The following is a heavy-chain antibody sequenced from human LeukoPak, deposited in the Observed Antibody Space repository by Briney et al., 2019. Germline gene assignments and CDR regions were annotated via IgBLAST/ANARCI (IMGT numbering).Heavy chain of an antibody. V-gene: IGHV4-39*07. Sequence: SETLSLTCSVSGGSISSINTNYYWAWIRQPPGKGLEWIGSVYYSGSIYYNPSLKSRVTISVDTSKNHFSLKLSSVTAADTAVYYCARDFRGGYDFWSGYYTPYYFDYWGQGTLVTVSP. CDR3: ARDFRGGYDFWSGYYTPYYFDY. J-gene: IGHJ4*02. D-gene: IGHD3-3*01. CDR1: GGSISSINTNYY. CDR2: VYYSGSI.